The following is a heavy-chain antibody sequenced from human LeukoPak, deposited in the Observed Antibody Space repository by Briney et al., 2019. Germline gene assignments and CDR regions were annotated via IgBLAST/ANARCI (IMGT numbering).Heavy chain of an antibody. J-gene: IGHJ3*02. CDR3: ARRTLQNVLRYFDWQPSSDHAFDI. D-gene: IGHD3-9*01. CDR2: IYYSGST. V-gene: IGHV4-59*01. CDR1: GGSIISYY. Sequence: SETLSLTCTVSGGSIISYYWTWIRQPPGKGLEWIGYIYYSGSTNYNPSLKSRVTISVDTSKNQFSLKLSSVTAADTAVYYCARRTLQNVLRYFDWQPSSDHAFDIWGQGTMVTVSS.